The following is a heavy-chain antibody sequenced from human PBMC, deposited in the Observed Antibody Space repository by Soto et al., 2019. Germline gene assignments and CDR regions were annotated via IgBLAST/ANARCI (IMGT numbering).Heavy chain of an antibody. CDR1: GDSISSGGYY. CDR2: IYYSGST. V-gene: IGHV4-31*02. CDR3: ARVKRQARFLFDY. D-gene: IGHD3-10*01. J-gene: IGHJ4*02. Sequence: TMSLTWTVSGDSISSGGYYWSWFRKHPGKGLEWIGYIYYSGSTYYNPSLKSRVTISVDTSKNQFSLKLSSVTAADTTVYYCARVKRQARFLFDYWGQGTLVTVSS.